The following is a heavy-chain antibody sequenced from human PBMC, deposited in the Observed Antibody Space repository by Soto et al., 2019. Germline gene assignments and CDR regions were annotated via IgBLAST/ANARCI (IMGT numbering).Heavy chain of an antibody. CDR3: AREEYYYGSGAFFDY. CDR1: GGTFSSYT. V-gene: IGHV1-69*08. J-gene: IGHJ4*02. Sequence: QVQLVQSGAEVKKPGSSLKVSCKASGGTFSSYTISWVRQAPGQGLDWMGRIIPILGIANYAQKFQGRVTITADKSTNTAYMELSSLRSEYTAVYYCAREEYYYGSGAFFDYWGQGTLVTVSS. D-gene: IGHD3-10*01. CDR2: IIPILGIA.